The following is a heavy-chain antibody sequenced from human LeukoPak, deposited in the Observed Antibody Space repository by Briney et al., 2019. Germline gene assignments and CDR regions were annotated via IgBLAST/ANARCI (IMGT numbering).Heavy chain of an antibody. CDR1: GGSISGFY. Sequence: SETLSLTCTVSGGSISGFYWYWIRQPPGKRLEWIGHISNSGTTNYNPSLKSRVTISVDTSKNQFSLKLSSVTAADTAVYYCARVWGSYRYAHFDYWGQGTLVTVSS. CDR3: ARVWGSYRYAHFDY. D-gene: IGHD3-16*02. J-gene: IGHJ4*02. V-gene: IGHV4-59*01. CDR2: ISNSGTT.